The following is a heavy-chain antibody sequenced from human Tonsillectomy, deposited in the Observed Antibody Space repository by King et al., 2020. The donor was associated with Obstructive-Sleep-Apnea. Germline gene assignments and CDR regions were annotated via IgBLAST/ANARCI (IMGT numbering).Heavy chain of an antibody. Sequence: QLVQSGGGVVQPGRSLRLSCTASGFTFSSYAMHWVRQAPGKGLEWVALLSYHGGSEFYSDSVKGRFTISRDNSKNTLYLQMNSLRADDTAMYYCARDWAGGSHYGYFGYWGQGTLVTVSS. CDR2: LSYHGGSE. CDR3: ARDWAGGSHYGYFGY. V-gene: IGHV3-30-3*01. D-gene: IGHD1-26*01. CDR1: GFTFSSYA. J-gene: IGHJ4*02.